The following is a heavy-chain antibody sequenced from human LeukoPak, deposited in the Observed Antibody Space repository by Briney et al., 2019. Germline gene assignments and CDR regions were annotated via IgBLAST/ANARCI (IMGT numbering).Heavy chain of an antibody. CDR1: GFTFSSYW. V-gene: IGHV3-74*01. Sequence: GGSLRLSCAASGFTFSSYWMHWVRQAPGKGLVWVSRINSDGSSTSYADSVKGRFTISRDNAKNTLYLQMNSLRAEDTAVYYCARGSGYYSYDAFDIWGQGTMVTVSP. D-gene: IGHD3-22*01. CDR2: INSDGSST. J-gene: IGHJ3*02. CDR3: ARGSGYYSYDAFDI.